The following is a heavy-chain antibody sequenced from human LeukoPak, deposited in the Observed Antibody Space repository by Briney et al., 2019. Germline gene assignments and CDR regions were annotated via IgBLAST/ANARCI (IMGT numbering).Heavy chain of an antibody. J-gene: IGHJ4*02. CDR2: ISSSGSTE. CDR1: GFTFSSYT. V-gene: IGHV3-48*04. D-gene: IGHD3-22*01. Sequence: PGGSLRLSCAASGFTFSSYTMNWVRQAPGKGLEWVSFISSSGSTEYCADSVKGRFIISKDNAKNLLYLEMNNLRPEDTALYYCARDQRPKKYFYDSSGSSAYWGQGTLVTVSS. CDR3: ARDQRPKKYFYDSSGSSAY.